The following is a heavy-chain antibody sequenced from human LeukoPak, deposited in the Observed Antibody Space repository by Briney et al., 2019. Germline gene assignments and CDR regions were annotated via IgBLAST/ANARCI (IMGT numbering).Heavy chain of an antibody. V-gene: IGHV3-30-3*01. J-gene: IGHJ4*02. CDR1: GFTFSSYA. D-gene: IGHD1-26*01. CDR3: ARARADRYSGSYPENDY. CDR2: ISYDGSNK. Sequence: GGSLRLSCAASGFTFSSYAMHWVRQASGKGLEWVAVISYDGSNKYYADSVKGRFTISRDNSKNTLYLQMNSLRAEDTAVYYCARARADRYSGSYPENDYWGQGTLVTVSS.